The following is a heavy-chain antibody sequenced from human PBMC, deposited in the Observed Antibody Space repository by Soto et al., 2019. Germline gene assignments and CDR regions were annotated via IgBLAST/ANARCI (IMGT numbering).Heavy chain of an antibody. D-gene: IGHD4-4*01. Sequence: PGGSLRLSCAASGFTFSSYAMHWVRQAPWKGLKYVSAISGSGGSPSYANSVQGRFTISRDNSKKTLYLQMNSLRAEDMAVYYFAKARCTTSNCYVPDYWGQGTLVTVYS. CDR2: ISGSGGSP. V-gene: IGHV3-64*01. CDR3: AKARCTTSNCYVPDY. CDR1: GFTFSSYA. J-gene: IGHJ4*02.